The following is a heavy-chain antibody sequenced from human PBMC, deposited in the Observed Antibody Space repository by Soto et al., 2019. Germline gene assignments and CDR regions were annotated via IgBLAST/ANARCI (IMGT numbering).Heavy chain of an antibody. CDR2: ISAYNGNT. CDR1: GYTFTSYG. V-gene: IGHV1-18*01. CDR3: ARVKFGGPADWNPTNHQYSWFDP. J-gene: IGHJ5*02. Sequence: ASVKVSCKASGYTFTSYGISWVRQAPGQGLEWMGWISAYNGNTNYAQKLQGRVTMTTDTSTSTAYMELRSLRSDDTAVYYCARVKFGGPADWNPTNHQYSWFDPWGQGTLVTVSS. D-gene: IGHD1-1*01.